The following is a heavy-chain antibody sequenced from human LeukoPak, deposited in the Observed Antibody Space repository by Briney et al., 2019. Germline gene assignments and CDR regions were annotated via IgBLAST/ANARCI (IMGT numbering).Heavy chain of an antibody. CDR1: GGTFISYA. Sequence: SVKVSCKASGGTFISYAISWVRQAPGQGVEWMGRIIPILGIANYAQKFQGRVTITADKSTSTAYMELSSLRSKDTAVYYCARDRGTAAADWFDPWGQGTLVTVSS. CDR3: ARDRGTAAADWFDP. D-gene: IGHD6-13*01. J-gene: IGHJ5*02. V-gene: IGHV1-69*04. CDR2: IIPILGIA.